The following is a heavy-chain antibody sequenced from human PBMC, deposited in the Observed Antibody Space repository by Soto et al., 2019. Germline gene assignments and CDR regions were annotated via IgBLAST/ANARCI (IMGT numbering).Heavy chain of an antibody. J-gene: IGHJ5*02. CDR3: ARKSYYDPYHFAP. Sequence: PSETLSLTCAVSGGSISTTHWWTWVRHPPGKGLEWIGEIYHSGSTNYNPSLKSRVTISVDNSKNQFSLKLSSVTAADTAVYYCARKSYYDPYHFAPWGQGPLVTVSS. V-gene: IGHV4-4*02. CDR1: GGSISTTHW. CDR2: IYHSGST. D-gene: IGHD3-22*01.